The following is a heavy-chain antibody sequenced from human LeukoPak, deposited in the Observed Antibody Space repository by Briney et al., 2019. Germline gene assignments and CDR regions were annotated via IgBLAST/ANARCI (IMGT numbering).Heavy chain of an antibody. CDR3: ARGPDSGYEYYFDY. Sequence: GGSLRLSCAASGFTFSSYSMNWVRQAPGKGLEWVSSISSSSSYIYYADSVKGRFTISRDNAKNSLYLQMNSLRAEETAVYYCARGPDSGYEYYFDYWGQGTLVTASS. CDR1: GFTFSSYS. D-gene: IGHD5-12*01. J-gene: IGHJ4*02. V-gene: IGHV3-21*01. CDR2: ISSSSSYI.